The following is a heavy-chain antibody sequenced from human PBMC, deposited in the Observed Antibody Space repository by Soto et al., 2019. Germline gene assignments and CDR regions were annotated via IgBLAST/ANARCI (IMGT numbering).Heavy chain of an antibody. D-gene: IGHD5-12*01. Sequence: SVKVSCKASGGTFSNDIITWVRQAPGQGLEWMGRIIPLLDIANYAQKFQGRVTITADKSTSTAYMELNSLRSEDTAVYYYVRDSPIGSTYSGYDGIDYWGQGTLVTVS. V-gene: IGHV1-69*04. J-gene: IGHJ4*02. CDR1: GGTFSNDI. CDR2: IIPLLDIA. CDR3: VRDSPIGSTYSGYDGIDY.